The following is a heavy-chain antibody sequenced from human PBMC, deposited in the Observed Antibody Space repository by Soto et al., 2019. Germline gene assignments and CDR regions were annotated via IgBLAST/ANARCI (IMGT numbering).Heavy chain of an antibody. D-gene: IGHD5-12*01. CDR1: GGTFSSYA. V-gene: IGHV1-69*06. J-gene: IGHJ5*02. Sequence: SVKVSCKASGGTFSSYAISWVRQAPGQGFEWMGGIIPIFGTANYAQKFQGRVTITADKSTSTAYMELSSLRSEDTAVYYCARGRDGYNPPDWFDPWGQGTLVTVSS. CDR2: IIPIFGTA. CDR3: ARGRDGYNPPDWFDP.